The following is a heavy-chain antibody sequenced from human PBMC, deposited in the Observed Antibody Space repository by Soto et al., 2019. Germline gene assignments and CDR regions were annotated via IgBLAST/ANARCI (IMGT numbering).Heavy chain of an antibody. D-gene: IGHD2-15*01. CDR3: ARDLQWYLGLDY. Sequence: VKLVESGGGLVQPGGSLRLSCAASGFTLSSYWMTWVRQAPGKGLEWVAKIKEDGSERYYVDSLKGRFTISRDNAQNSLHLQMNSLRAEDTAVYYCARDLQWYLGLDYWGQGTRVTVAS. CDR2: IKEDGSER. CDR1: GFTLSSYW. V-gene: IGHV3-7*03. J-gene: IGHJ4*02.